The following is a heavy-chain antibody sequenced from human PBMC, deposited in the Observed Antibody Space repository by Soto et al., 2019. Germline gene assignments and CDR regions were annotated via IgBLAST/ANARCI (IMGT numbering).Heavy chain of an antibody. CDR3: ARRYCSSTSCSDYYGMDV. D-gene: IGHD2-2*01. Sequence: GASVKVSCKASGGTFSSYAISWVRQAPGQGLEWMGGIIPIFGTANYAQKFQGRVTITADESTSTAYMELSSLRSEDTAVYYCARRYCSSTSCSDYYGMDVWGQGTTVTVSS. J-gene: IGHJ6*02. CDR2: IIPIFGTA. CDR1: GGTFSSYA. V-gene: IGHV1-69*13.